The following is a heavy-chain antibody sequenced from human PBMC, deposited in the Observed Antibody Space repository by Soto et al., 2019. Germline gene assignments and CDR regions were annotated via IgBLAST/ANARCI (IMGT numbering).Heavy chain of an antibody. CDR3: AREGPEGYGDYVGVFDY. CDR2: IIPILGIA. CDR1: GGTFSSYT. D-gene: IGHD4-17*01. V-gene: IGHV1-69*08. Sequence: QVQLVQSGAEVKKPGSSVKVSCKASGGTFSSYTISWVRQAPGQGLEWRGRIIPILGIANYAQKFQGRVRITADKSTSTAYMELSSLRSEDTAVYYCAREGPEGYGDYVGVFDYWGQGTLVTVSS. J-gene: IGHJ4*02.